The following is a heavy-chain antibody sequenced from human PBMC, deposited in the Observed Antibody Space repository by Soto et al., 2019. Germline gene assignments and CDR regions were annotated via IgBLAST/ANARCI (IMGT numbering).Heavy chain of an antibody. CDR1: GGSISYYY. V-gene: IGHV4-59*01. Sequence: QVQLQESGPGLLKPSETLSLTCTVSGGSISYYYWTWIRQPPGKGLEWIGNIYYTGSTNYDPSLKSRVTISIDTSNKLFSLRLSSVTAADTAMYYCARTTGYNGGDGEQLGYWGQGTLVTVSS. CDR2: IYYTGST. D-gene: IGHD3-9*01. CDR3: ARTTGYNGGDGEQLGY. J-gene: IGHJ4*02.